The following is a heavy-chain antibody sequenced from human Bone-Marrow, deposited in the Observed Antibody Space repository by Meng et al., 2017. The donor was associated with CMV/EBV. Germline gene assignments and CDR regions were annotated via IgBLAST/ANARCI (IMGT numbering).Heavy chain of an antibody. CDR1: GFTFSSYG. Sequence: GGSLRLSCAASGFTFSSYGMHWVRQAPGKGLEWVAFIRYDGSNKYYADSVKGRFTISRDDSKNTLYLQMNSLKTEDTAVYYCTTELRYYFDYWGQGTLVTVSS. J-gene: IGHJ4*02. CDR2: IRYDGSNK. CDR3: TTELRYYFDY. V-gene: IGHV3-30*02.